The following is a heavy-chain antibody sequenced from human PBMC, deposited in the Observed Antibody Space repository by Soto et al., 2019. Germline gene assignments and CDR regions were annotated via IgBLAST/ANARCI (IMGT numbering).Heavy chain of an antibody. V-gene: IGHV4-4*02. J-gene: IGHJ4*02. D-gene: IGHD1-20*01. CDR2: IYHSGST. CDR3: ARWPGGNWNDYYFDY. Sequence: PSETLSLTCAVSGGSISSSNWWSWVRQPPGKGLEWIGEIYHSGSTNYNPSLKSRVTISVDKSKNQFSLKLSSVTAADTAVYYCARWPGGNWNDYYFDYWGQGTLVTVS. CDR1: GGSISSSNW.